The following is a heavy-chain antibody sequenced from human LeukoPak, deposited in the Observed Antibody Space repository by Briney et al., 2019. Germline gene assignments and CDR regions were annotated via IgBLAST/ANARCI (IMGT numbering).Heavy chain of an antibody. Sequence: GASVKVSCKASGGTFSSYAISWVRQAPGQGLEWMGGILPIFGTLNYAQKFQGRVTITRNTSISTAYMELSSLRSEDTAVYYCARRYSYGKPFDYWGQGTLVTVSS. D-gene: IGHD5-18*01. CDR1: GGTFSSYA. J-gene: IGHJ4*02. V-gene: IGHV1-69*05. CDR2: ILPIFGTL. CDR3: ARRYSYGKPFDY.